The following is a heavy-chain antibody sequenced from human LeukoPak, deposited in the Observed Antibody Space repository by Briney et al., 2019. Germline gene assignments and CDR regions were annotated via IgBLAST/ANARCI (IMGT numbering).Heavy chain of an antibody. CDR2: IFYSGGT. CDR1: GFTFSSHS. V-gene: IGHV4-59*04. J-gene: IGHJ3*02. CDR3: AKSNGYGLVDI. D-gene: IGHD3-10*01. Sequence: GSLRLSCAASGFTFSSHSMNWVRQTPGKGLEWIGNIFYSGGTYYSPSLTSRVTISLDTSRNQFSLKLNSVTAADTAVYYCAKSNGYGLVDIWGQGAMVTVSS.